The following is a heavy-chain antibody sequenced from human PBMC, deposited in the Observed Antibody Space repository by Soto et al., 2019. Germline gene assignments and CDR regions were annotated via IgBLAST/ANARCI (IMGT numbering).Heavy chain of an antibody. V-gene: IGHV1-2*02. Sequence: WASVKVSCKASGYTFTGYYMHWVRQAPGQGLEWMGWINPNSGGTNYAQKFQGRVTMTRDTSISTAYMELSRLRSDDTAVYYCARGPRSSSPYYYYCMGVWGQGTTGTVSS. D-gene: IGHD6-6*01. CDR3: ARGPRSSSPYYYYCMGV. J-gene: IGHJ6*02. CDR1: GYTFTGYY. CDR2: INPNSGGT.